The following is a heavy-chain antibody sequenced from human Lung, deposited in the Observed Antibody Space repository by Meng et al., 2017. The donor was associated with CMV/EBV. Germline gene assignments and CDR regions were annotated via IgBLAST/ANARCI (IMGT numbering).Heavy chain of an antibody. D-gene: IGHD3-3*01. CDR3: AKDRPMYYDFWSGLDY. CDR1: GFTFSSYA. V-gene: IGHV3-23*01. J-gene: IGHJ4*02. CDR2: ISGSGGST. Sequence: SCAASGFTFSSYAMSWVRQAPGKGLEWVSAISGSGGSTYYADSVKGRFTISRDNSKNTLYLQMNSLRAEDTAVYYCAKDRPMYYDFWSGLDYGAQGTXVTVSS.